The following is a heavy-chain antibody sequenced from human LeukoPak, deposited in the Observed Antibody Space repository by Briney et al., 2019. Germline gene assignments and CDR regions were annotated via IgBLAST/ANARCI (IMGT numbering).Heavy chain of an antibody. Sequence: GGSLRLSCAASGFTFSNAWMSWVRQAPGKGLVWVSRINHDGSSTNYADSVKGRFTISRDNAKNTLYLQMNSLRAEDTAVYYCVRDWGYDSSGYWQKYFDTWGQGTLVTVSS. D-gene: IGHD3-22*01. CDR1: GFTFSNAW. CDR2: INHDGSST. V-gene: IGHV3-74*01. J-gene: IGHJ4*02. CDR3: VRDWGYDSSGYWQKYFDT.